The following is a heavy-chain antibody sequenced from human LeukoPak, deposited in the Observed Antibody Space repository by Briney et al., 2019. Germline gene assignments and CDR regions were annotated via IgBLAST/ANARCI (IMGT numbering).Heavy chain of an antibody. D-gene: IGHD2-21*01. V-gene: IGHV3-23*01. CDR1: GFTFSSYA. CDR2: ISGSGGST. CDR3: GGVNAFDI. J-gene: IGHJ3*02. Sequence: PGGSLRLSCAASGFTFSSYAMSWVRQAPGKGLEGGSAISGSGGSTYYADSVKGRFTISRDNSKNTLYLQMNSLRAEDTAVYYCGGVNAFDIWGQGTMVTVSS.